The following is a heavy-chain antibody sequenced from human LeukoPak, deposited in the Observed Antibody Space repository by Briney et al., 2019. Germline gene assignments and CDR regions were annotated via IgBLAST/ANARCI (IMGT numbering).Heavy chain of an antibody. V-gene: IGHV3-7*01. D-gene: IGHD2-2*01. J-gene: IGHJ4*02. Sequence: GGSLRLSCAASGFTFSSYWMTWVRQAPGKGLEWVANIKQDGTENYYVDSVEGRFTISRDNAKNSLYLQMNSLRVEDTAVYFCARGAFVAAAHWGQGTLVTVSS. CDR1: GFTFSSYW. CDR3: ARGAFVAAAH. CDR2: IKQDGTEN.